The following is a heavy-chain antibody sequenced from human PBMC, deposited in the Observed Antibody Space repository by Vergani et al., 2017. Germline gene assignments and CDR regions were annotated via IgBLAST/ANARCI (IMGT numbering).Heavy chain of an antibody. CDR3: ATTLYRGNYDY. D-gene: IGHD2-21*01. J-gene: IGHJ4*02. CDR2: IKSDGSIT. V-gene: IGHV3-74*03. Sequence: DVHLAESGGGFFQPGGSLRLSCSASGFSFNSYWMHWVRQVPGKGLLWVSRIKSDGSITAYADSVKGRFTISRDNAQNTLYLQMNSLRVEDTAVYYCATTLYRGNYDYWGQGTPVTVSS. CDR1: GFSFNSYW.